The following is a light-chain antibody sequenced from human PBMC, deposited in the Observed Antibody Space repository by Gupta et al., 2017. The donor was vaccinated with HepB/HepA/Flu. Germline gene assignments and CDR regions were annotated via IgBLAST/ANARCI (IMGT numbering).Light chain of an antibody. Sequence: QSALTQPPSASWSPGQSVTISCTGTSSDVGGYNYVSWYQQHPGKAPKLMIYEVSQRPSGVPDRFSGSKSGNTASLTVSGLQAEDEADYYCSSFAGGNTYVFGTGTKITVL. CDR3: SSFAGGNTYV. V-gene: IGLV2-8*01. CDR2: EVS. CDR1: SSDVGGYNY. J-gene: IGLJ1*01.